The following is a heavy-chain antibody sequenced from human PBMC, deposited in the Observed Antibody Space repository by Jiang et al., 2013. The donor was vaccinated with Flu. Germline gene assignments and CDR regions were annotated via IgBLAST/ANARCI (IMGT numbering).Heavy chain of an antibody. CDR1: GGSINSYY. Sequence: GLVKPSETLSLTCSVSGGSINSYYWSWIRQPPGRRLEWIGNIYYTGSTYYNPSLKSRVTISVDTSRTQFSLKMSSVTAADTAVYYCARVFSSLSGSYFYGMDVWGQGTTVTVSS. CDR2: IYYTGST. V-gene: IGHV4-59*01. J-gene: IGHJ6*02. CDR3: ARVFSSLSGSYFYGMDV. D-gene: IGHD6-6*01.